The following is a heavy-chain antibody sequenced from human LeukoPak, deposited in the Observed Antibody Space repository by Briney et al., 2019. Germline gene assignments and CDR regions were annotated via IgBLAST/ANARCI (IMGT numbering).Heavy chain of an antibody. V-gene: IGHV3-23*01. D-gene: IGHD1-26*01. CDR3: AKFNGWELAEYYLDY. CDR1: GFIFSDYA. Sequence: RPGESLRLSCAASGFIFSDYAMSWVRQAPGKGLEWLSGMSKSGDYTHDTESVKGRFTISRDNSKNTLYLQMSGLRAEDTAIYYCAKFNGWELAEYYLDYWGHGTLVTVPS. J-gene: IGHJ4*01. CDR2: MSKSGDYT.